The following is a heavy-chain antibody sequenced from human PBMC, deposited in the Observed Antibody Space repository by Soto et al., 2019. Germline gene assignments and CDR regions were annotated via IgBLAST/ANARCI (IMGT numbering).Heavy chain of an antibody. CDR1: GYTFTNYG. CDR3: ARDHYDSSGGFDS. D-gene: IGHD3-22*01. V-gene: IGHV1-18*01. J-gene: IGHJ4*02. Sequence: GASVKVSCKASGYTFTNYGISWVRQAPGQGLEWMGWISGYNGYTKYAQKLEGRVTMTTDTSTTTAYMELRSLRSDDTAVYYCARDHYDSSGGFDSWGQGTLVTSPQ. CDR2: ISGYNGYT.